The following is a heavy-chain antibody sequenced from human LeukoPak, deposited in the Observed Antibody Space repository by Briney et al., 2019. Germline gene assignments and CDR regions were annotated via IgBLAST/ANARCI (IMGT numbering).Heavy chain of an antibody. Sequence: PGGSLRLSCAASGFTFSSYAMSWVRQAPGKGLEWVSAISGSGGSTYYADSVKGRFTISRDNSKNTLYLQMNSLRAEDTAVYYCAKAIGWFGEYYYYMDVWGKGTTVTVSS. J-gene: IGHJ6*03. CDR2: ISGSGGST. CDR1: GFTFSSYA. D-gene: IGHD3-10*01. V-gene: IGHV3-23*01. CDR3: AKAIGWFGEYYYYMDV.